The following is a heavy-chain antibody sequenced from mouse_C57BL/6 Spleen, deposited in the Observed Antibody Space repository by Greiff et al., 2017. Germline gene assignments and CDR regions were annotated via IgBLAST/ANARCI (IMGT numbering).Heavy chain of an antibody. J-gene: IGHJ2*01. CDR1: GFNINDDY. CDR3: TTSDTTVGLDY. Sequence: VQLQQSGAELVRPGASVKLSCTASGFNINDDYMHWVKQRPEQGLEWIGWIDPEDGDTEYASKFQGKATITADTSSNTAYLQLSSLTSEDTAVYYCTTSDTTVGLDYWGQGTTLTVSS. V-gene: IGHV14-4*01. CDR2: IDPEDGDT. D-gene: IGHD1-1*01.